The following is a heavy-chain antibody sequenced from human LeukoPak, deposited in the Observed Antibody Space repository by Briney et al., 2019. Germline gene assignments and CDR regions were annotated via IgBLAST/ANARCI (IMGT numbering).Heavy chain of an antibody. Sequence: PSETLSLTRAVYVGFHSGYYWSWIRQPPGKGREWIGEINHRGSNNYNPSLKSRVTISVDTSKNQFSLKLSSVTAADTAVYYCARKRGYSGYDFDYWGQGTLVTVSS. CDR1: VGFHSGYY. CDR2: INHRGSN. CDR3: ARKRGYSGYDFDY. V-gene: IGHV4-34*01. D-gene: IGHD5-12*01. J-gene: IGHJ4*02.